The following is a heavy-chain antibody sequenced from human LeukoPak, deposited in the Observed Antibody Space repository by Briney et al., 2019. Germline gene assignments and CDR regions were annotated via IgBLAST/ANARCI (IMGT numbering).Heavy chain of an antibody. D-gene: IGHD3-10*01. Sequence: SETLSLTCAVSGGSISSSHWWSWVRQPPGKGLEWIADIYHSGITNYNPSLKSRVTISLDTSKNQFSLKVISMTAADTAAYYCTKSDGYGLIRICGRGTMVTVSS. CDR3: TKSDGYGLIRI. J-gene: IGHJ3*02. CDR1: GGSISSSHW. V-gene: IGHV4-4*02. CDR2: IYHSGIT.